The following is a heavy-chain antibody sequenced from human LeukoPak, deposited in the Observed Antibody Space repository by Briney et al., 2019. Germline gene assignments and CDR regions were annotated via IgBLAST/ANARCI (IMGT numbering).Heavy chain of an antibody. CDR3: AREERYCSSTSCPSRLDY. CDR2: IYTSGST. D-gene: IGHD2-2*01. J-gene: IGHJ4*02. V-gene: IGHV4-61*02. CDR1: GGSISSGSYY. Sequence: PSETLSLTCTVSGGSISSGSYYWSWIRQPAGKGLEWIGRIYTSGSTNYNPSLKSRVTISVDTSKNQFSLKLSSVTAADTAVYYCAREERYCSSTSCPSRLDYWGQGTLVTVSS.